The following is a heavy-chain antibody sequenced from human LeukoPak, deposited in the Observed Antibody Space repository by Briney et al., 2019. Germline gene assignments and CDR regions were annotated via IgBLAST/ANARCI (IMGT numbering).Heavy chain of an antibody. D-gene: IGHD4/OR15-4a*01. J-gene: IGHJ3*01. V-gene: IGHV3-74*01. CDR2: SNSDGSTT. Sequence: GGSLTLSCAASGFTFSSYWMQWVRQAPGKGLVWVSRSNSDGSTTNYADSVKGRFTISIDNARNTLFLQMNSLRAEDTAVYYCARANLGAFDVWGQGTMVSVSS. CDR3: ARANLGAFDV. CDR1: GFTFSSYW.